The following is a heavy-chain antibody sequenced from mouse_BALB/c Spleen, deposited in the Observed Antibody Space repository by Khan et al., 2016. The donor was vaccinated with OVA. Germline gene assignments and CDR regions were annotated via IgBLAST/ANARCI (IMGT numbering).Heavy chain of an antibody. V-gene: IGHV1S81*02. Sequence: QXQLQQPGAELVKPGASVKLSCKASGYTFTSYWMHWVKQRPGQGLEWIGEINPSNGRTNYNEKFKSKATLTVDKSSSTANMQLSTPTSSDSAVYYCARVITRDYWGQGTTLTVSS. CDR2: INPSNGRT. CDR1: GYTFTSYW. D-gene: IGHD6-1*01. CDR3: ARVITRDY. J-gene: IGHJ2*01.